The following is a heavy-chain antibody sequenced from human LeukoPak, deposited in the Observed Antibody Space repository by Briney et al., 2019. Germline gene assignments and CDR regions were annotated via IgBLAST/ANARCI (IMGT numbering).Heavy chain of an antibody. CDR3: AKGRAKATVTAGDH. Sequence: PGGSLRLSCAASGFTFSSYAMHWVRQAPGKGLEWVAVISYDGSNKYYADSVKGRFTISRDNSKNTLYLQMDSLRADDTAVYYCAKGRAKATVTAGDHWGQGTLATVSS. CDR2: ISYDGSNK. J-gene: IGHJ4*02. CDR1: GFTFSSYA. D-gene: IGHD4-17*01. V-gene: IGHV3-30-3*01.